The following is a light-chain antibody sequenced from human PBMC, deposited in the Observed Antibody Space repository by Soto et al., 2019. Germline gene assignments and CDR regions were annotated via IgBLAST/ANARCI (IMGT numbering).Light chain of an antibody. J-gene: IGLJ2*01. CDR1: TSNIGAGYD. V-gene: IGLV1-40*01. CDR2: GNN. Sequence: QSVLTQPPSASAAPGQRVTISCTGSTSNIGAGYDVHWYQQLPGTAPKLLIYGNNNRPSGVPDRFSGSKSGTSASLAITGLQAEDEADYYCQSYDISLSGSVFGGGTKLTVL. CDR3: QSYDISLSGSV.